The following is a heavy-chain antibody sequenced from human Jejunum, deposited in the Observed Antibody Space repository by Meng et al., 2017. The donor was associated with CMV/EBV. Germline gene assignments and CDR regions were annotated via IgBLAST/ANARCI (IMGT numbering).Heavy chain of an antibody. D-gene: IGHD6-13*01. J-gene: IGHJ5*02. CDR1: GYTCSRYS. CDR3: ARDRGSSGWSNWFDP. V-gene: IGHV7-4-1*02. Sequence: QVKLVQSGFELKKPGASVKVSCEASGYTCSRYSMHWVRQAPGQGLEWMGWINTDTGKPTYAQGFTGRFVFSLDTSVRTAYLQISSLKAEDTAVYYCARDRGSSGWSNWFDPWGQGTLVTVSS. CDR2: INTDTGKP.